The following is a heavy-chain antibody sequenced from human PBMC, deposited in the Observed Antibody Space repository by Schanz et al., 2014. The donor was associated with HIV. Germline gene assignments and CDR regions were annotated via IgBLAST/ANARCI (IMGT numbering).Heavy chain of an antibody. CDR2: ISHDGTNK. CDR1: GFTFSSYG. D-gene: IGHD6-13*01. J-gene: IGHJ4*02. Sequence: QVQLVESGGGVVQPGRSLRLSCAASGFTFSSYGMHWVRQAPGKGLEWVAVISHDGTNKYYGDSVKGRFTLSRDNSNYTVYLQMNSLRAEDTAVYYCAKEEQQLGGVGGYHFDYWGQGTLVTVSS. CDR3: AKEEQQLGGVGGYHFDY. V-gene: IGHV3-30*19.